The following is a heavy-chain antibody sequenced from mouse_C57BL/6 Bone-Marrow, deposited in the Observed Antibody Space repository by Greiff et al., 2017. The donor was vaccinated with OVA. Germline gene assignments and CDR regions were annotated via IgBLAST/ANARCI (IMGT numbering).Heavy chain of an antibody. CDR1: GYTFTSYG. Sequence: QVQLQQSGAELARPGASVKLSCKASGYTFTSYGISWVKQRTGQGLEWIGEIYPRSGNTNYNEKFKGKAAMTADKSSSTAYMELRSLTSEDSAVYFCARTGYYGSSYLYYWGQGTTLTVSS. V-gene: IGHV1-81*01. CDR3: ARTGYYGSSYLYY. CDR2: IYPRSGNT. J-gene: IGHJ2*01. D-gene: IGHD1-1*01.